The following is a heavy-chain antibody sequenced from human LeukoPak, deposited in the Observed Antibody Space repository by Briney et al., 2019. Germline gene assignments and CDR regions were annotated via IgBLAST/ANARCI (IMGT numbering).Heavy chain of an antibody. V-gene: IGHV4-39*07. D-gene: IGHD2-2*01. J-gene: IGHJ4*02. Sequence: SETLSLTCTVSGGSISSSSYYWGWIRQPPGKGLEWIGSIYYSGSTYYNPSLKSRVTISVDTSKNQFSLKLSSVTAADTAVYYCARGRNNVKLGYCSSTSCPWEGYFDYWGQGTLVTVSS. CDR2: IYYSGST. CDR1: GGSISSSSYY. CDR3: ARGRNNVKLGYCSSTSCPWEGYFDY.